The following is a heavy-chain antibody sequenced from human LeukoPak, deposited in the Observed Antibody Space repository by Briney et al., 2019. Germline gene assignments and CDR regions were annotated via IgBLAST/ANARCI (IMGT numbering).Heavy chain of an antibody. Sequence: SETLSLTCTVSGGSISSSSYYWGWIRQPPGKGLEWIGSIYYSGSTYYNPSLKSRVTISVDTSKNQFSLKLSSVTAADTAVYYCARPRRYYYMDVWGKGTTVTVPS. J-gene: IGHJ6*03. V-gene: IGHV4-39*01. CDR2: IYYSGST. CDR3: ARPRRYYYMDV. CDR1: GGSISSSSYY.